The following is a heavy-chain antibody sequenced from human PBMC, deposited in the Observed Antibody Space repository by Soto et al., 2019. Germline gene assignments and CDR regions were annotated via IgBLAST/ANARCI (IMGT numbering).Heavy chain of an antibody. D-gene: IGHD3-22*01. CDR1: GGTFSSYA. CDR2: IIPIFGTA. CDR3: ARADYYDSSGYFNLDY. J-gene: IGHJ4*02. Sequence: SVKVSCKASGGTFSSYAISWVRQAPGQGLEWMGGIIPIFGTANYARKFQGRVTITADESTSTAYMELSSLRSEDTAVYYCARADYYDSSGYFNLDYWRQGTLVTVSS. V-gene: IGHV1-69*13.